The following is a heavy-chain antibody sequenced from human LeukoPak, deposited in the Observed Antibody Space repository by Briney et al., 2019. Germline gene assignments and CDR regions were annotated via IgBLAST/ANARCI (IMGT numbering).Heavy chain of an antibody. J-gene: IGHJ4*02. Sequence: GGSLRLSCAASGFTFSSYAMSWVRQAPGKGLEWLSAISGSGGSTYYADYVKGRFTISRDNSKNTLYLQMNSLRAENTAVYYCAKDWPKEFDYWGQGTLVTVSS. CDR1: GFTFSSYA. CDR2: ISGSGGST. CDR3: AKDWPKEFDY. V-gene: IGHV3-23*01.